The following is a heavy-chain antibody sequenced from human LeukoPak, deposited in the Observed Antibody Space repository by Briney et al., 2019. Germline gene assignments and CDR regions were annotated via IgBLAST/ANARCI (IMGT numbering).Heavy chain of an antibody. CDR3: ARGPNSSGYSYGDY. D-gene: IGHD1-26*01. Sequence: GGSLRLSCAASGFTFSSYAMHWVRQAPGKGLEWVTVISNDGKNKFYTDSVKGRFTISRDDSTNTLYLQMNSLRDDDTAVYYCARGPNSSGYSYGDYWGQGTLVTVSS. CDR2: ISNDGKNK. V-gene: IGHV3-30*04. J-gene: IGHJ4*02. CDR1: GFTFSSYA.